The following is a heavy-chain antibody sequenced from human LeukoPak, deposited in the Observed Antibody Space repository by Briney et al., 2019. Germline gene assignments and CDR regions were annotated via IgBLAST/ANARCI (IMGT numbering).Heavy chain of an antibody. V-gene: IGHV3-7*01. CDR2: IKQDGSET. J-gene: IGHJ3*01. CDR1: GFTFGSYW. D-gene: IGHD2-15*01. CDR3: ARAPLGRYCSGDSCYSSPGAFDF. Sequence: PGGSLRLSCAASGFTFGSYWMSWVRQSPGKGLEWVANIKQDGSETYYVDFVKGRFTVSRDNAKNSPYVQMDSLRAEDTAVYYCARAPLGRYCSGDSCYSSPGAFDFWGPGTMVTVSS.